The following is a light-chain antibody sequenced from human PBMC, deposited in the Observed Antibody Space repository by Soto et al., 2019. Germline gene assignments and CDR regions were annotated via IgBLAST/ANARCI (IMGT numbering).Light chain of an antibody. V-gene: IGKV3D-20*02. CDR2: GAS. Sequence: EIVLTQSPGTLSLSPGERATLSCRASQSVSSSFLAWYQQKPGQAPRLLIYGASNRATGIPDRFSGSGSGTDFTLTISRLEPEDFAVYYCQQRSRWPWTFGQGTKVDIK. CDR3: QQRSRWPWT. J-gene: IGKJ1*01. CDR1: QSVSSSF.